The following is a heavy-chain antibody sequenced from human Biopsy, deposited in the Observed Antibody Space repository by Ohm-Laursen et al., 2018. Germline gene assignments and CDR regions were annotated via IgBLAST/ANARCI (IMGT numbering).Heavy chain of an antibody. J-gene: IGHJ6*02. CDR2: ISYDGSGE. V-gene: IGHV3-30*18. D-gene: IGHD5-18*01. Sequence: SSLRLSCAASGFTFTSYGMHWVRQAPGKGLEWVAVISYDGSGEYYADSVKGRFTISRDNSRDTLYLQMSSLRAEDTAVYYCAKDRYNYTPIGGFSMDVWGQGTTVTVSS. CDR1: GFTFTSYG. CDR3: AKDRYNYTPIGGFSMDV.